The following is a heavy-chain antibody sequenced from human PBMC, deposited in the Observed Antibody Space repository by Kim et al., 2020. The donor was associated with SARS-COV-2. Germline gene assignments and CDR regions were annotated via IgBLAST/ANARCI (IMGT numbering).Heavy chain of an antibody. D-gene: IGHD3-22*01. CDR2: IYYSGST. J-gene: IGHJ4*02. CDR3: ARQQTHDYYDSSGNDY. V-gene: IGHV4-39*01. CDR1: GGSISSSSYY. Sequence: SETLSLTCTVSGGSISSSSYYWGWIRQPPGKGLEWIGSIYYSGSTYYNPSLKSRVTISVDTSKNQFSLKLSSVTAADTAVYYCARQQTHDYYDSSGNDYWGQGTLVTVSS.